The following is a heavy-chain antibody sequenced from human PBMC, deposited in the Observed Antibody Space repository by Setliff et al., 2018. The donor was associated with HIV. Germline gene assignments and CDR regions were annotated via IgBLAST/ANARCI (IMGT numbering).Heavy chain of an antibody. CDR2: INAGNGNK. D-gene: IGHD2-21*02. Sequence: GASVKVSCKASGYTFTSYAMHWVRQAPGQRLEWMGWINAGNGNKKYSQKFQGRVTITRDTSASTAYMELSSLRSEDTAVYYCASGGNSLFDYWGQGTLVTVSS. J-gene: IGHJ4*02. CDR3: ASGGNSLFDY. V-gene: IGHV1-3*01. CDR1: GYTFTSYA.